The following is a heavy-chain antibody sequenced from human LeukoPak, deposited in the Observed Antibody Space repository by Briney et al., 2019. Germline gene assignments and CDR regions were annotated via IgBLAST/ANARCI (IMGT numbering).Heavy chain of an antibody. V-gene: IGHV1-2*02. CDR1: GYTFTGYH. CDR2: INPNSGGT. Sequence: ASVKVSCKASGYTFTGYHMHWVRQAPGQGLEWMGWINPNSGGTNYAQKFQGRVTMTRDTSISTAYMELSRLRSDDTAVYYCARDPIFGVVISRNGFDYWGQGTLVTVSS. J-gene: IGHJ4*02. D-gene: IGHD3-3*01. CDR3: ARDPIFGVVISRNGFDY.